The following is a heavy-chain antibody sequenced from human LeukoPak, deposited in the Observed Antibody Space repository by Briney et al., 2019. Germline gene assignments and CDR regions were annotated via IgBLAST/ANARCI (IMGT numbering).Heavy chain of an antibody. V-gene: IGHV1-2*06. CDR3: AREANYGDYTHFDY. J-gene: IGHJ4*02. CDR1: GYTFTGYY. CDR2: INPNSGGT. D-gene: IGHD4-17*01. Sequence: ASVKVPCKASGYTFTGYYMHWVRQAPGQGLEWMGRINPNSGGTNYAQKFQGRVTMTRDTSISTAYMELSRLRSDDTAVYYCAREANYGDYTHFDYWGQGTLVTVSS.